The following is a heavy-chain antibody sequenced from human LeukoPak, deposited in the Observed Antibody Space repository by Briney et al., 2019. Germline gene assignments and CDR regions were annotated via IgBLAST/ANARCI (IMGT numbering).Heavy chain of an antibody. CDR3: ARFTMVRGVIPHGFDY. V-gene: IGHV4-34*01. J-gene: IGHJ4*02. Sequence: PSETLSLTCAVYGGSFSGYYWGWIRQPPGKGLEWIGEINHSGSTNYNPSLKSRVTISVDTSKNQFSLKLSSVTAADTAVYYCARFTMVRGVIPHGFDYWGQGTLVTVSS. D-gene: IGHD3-10*01. CDR1: GGSFSGYY. CDR2: INHSGST.